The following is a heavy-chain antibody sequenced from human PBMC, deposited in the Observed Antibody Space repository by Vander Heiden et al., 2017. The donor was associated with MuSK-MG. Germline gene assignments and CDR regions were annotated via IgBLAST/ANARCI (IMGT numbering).Heavy chain of an antibody. CDR1: GSTFSDYY. CDR3: ARQGSDWGNYLAYFDY. D-gene: IGHD3-16*01. J-gene: IGHJ4*02. V-gene: IGHV3-11*04. Sequence: QVQLVESGGGLVKPGGSLRLSCAASGSTFSDYYMSWSRQAPGRGLGWISYISSTGTTIQYADSVKCRFTISRDNAQKSLFLEMDSLRAEDTAVYYCARQGSDWGNYLAYFDYWGQGILVTVSS. CDR2: ISSTGTTI.